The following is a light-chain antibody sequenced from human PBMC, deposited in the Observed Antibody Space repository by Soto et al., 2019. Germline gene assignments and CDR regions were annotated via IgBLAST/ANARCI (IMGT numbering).Light chain of an antibody. CDR1: QSLLYSDGNTY. CDR2: KVS. V-gene: IGKV2-30*01. Sequence: DVVMTQSPLSLPVTLGQPASISCRSSQSLLYSDGNTYLSWFQQMPGQSPRRIIYKVSIRDSGVPDRCRGSGSGTDFTLKITRVEAEYGGVYYSMQGTSWPPRTFGQVTKVEIK. J-gene: IGKJ1*01. CDR3: MQGTSWPPRT.